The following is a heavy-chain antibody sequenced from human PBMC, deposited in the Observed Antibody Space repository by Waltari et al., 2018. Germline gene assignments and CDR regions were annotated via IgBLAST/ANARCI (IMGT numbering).Heavy chain of an antibody. CDR3: AKPFYNWDDPLHS. J-gene: IGHJ1*01. CDR1: GFTSFTTA. V-gene: IGHV3-23*01. Sequence: EVQLLESGGGLIQPGGSLSLPCKASGFTSFTTAINWVRQAPGKGLEWVSSISVSDATYYADSVKGRFTVSRDYSDNTIHLQMDSLRAEDTAVYFCAKPFYNWDDPLHSWGQGAPVIVSS. CDR2: ISVSDAT. D-gene: IGHD1-20*01.